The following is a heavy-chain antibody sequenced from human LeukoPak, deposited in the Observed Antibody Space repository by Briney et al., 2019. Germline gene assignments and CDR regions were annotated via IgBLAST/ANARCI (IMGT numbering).Heavy chain of an antibody. D-gene: IGHD5-18*01. Sequence: GGSLRLSCAASGFTVSSNYMSWVRQAPGKGLEWVSVIYSGGSTYYADSVKGRFTISRDNSKNTLYLQMNSLRAEDTAVYYCARVYTAMATTQYYFDYWGQGTLVTVSS. V-gene: IGHV3-66*01. CDR1: GFTVSSNY. CDR2: IYSGGST. J-gene: IGHJ4*02. CDR3: ARVYTAMATTQYYFDY.